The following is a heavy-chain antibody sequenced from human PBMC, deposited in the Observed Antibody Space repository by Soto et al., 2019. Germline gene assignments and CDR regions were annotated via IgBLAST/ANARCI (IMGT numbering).Heavy chain of an antibody. J-gene: IGHJ5*02. D-gene: IGHD2-21*01. CDR3: ARHWIAGSSIP. Sequence: SESLSLTCSVPGDSISRSSQYWGWILQPPGKGLEWIGSIHYSGTSYYNPSLKSRVTIFVDTSKNQLSLKLSSVTAADTAVYYCARHWIAGSSIPWGQGTLVTVSS. V-gene: IGHV4-39*01. CDR1: GDSISRSSQY. CDR2: IHYSGTS.